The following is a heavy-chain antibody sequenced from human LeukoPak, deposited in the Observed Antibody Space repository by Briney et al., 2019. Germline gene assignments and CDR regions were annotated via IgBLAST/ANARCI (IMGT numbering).Heavy chain of an antibody. J-gene: IGHJ4*02. D-gene: IGHD2-15*01. CDR1: GFTFSSYE. CDR3: AKDSGDYSGY. V-gene: IGHV3-48*03. Sequence: GGSLRLSCAASGFTFSSYEMNWVRQAPGKGLEWVSYISSSGSTIYYADSVKGRFTISRDNSKNTLYLQMNSLRAEDTAVYYCAKDSGDYSGYWGQGTLVTVSS. CDR2: ISSSGSTI.